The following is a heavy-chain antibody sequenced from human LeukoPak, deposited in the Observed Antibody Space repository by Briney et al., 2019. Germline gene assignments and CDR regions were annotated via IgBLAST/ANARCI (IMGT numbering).Heavy chain of an antibody. Sequence: GGALRLSCAAPGFTVSSNYISWVRQAPGKGLEWVANIKKDGSEKYYVDSVKGRFTISRDNAKNSLYLQMNSLRAEDTAVYYCARGLVVVITTVYFDYWGQGTLVTVSS. J-gene: IGHJ4*02. CDR1: GFTVSSNY. CDR3: ARGLVVVITTVYFDY. CDR2: IKKDGSEK. V-gene: IGHV3-7*01. D-gene: IGHD3-22*01.